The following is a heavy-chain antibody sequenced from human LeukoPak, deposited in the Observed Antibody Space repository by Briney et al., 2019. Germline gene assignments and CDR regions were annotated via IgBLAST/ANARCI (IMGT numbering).Heavy chain of an antibody. Sequence: GGSLRLSCAASGFTFSSYAMNWVRQAPGKGLEWVSGINSSGGGTYYADSVKGRFTISRDNSKNTLYLQMNSLRAEDTAVYYCARGMKYSTGWYYMDVWGKGTTVTISS. J-gene: IGHJ6*03. CDR2: INSSGGGT. D-gene: IGHD6-19*01. V-gene: IGHV3-23*01. CDR3: ARGMKYSTGWYYMDV. CDR1: GFTFSSYA.